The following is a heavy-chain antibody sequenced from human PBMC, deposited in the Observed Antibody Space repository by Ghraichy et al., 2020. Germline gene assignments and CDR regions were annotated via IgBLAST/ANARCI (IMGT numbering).Heavy chain of an antibody. Sequence: GESLNISCAASGLTFSSYWMTWVRQAPGKGLEWVANVNRDGSEKNYVDSVKGRFTISRDNAKNSVSLEMNSLRDEDTAIYYCARDPYGDYKYGGTDYWDQGTLVSVSS. V-gene: IGHV3-7*01. D-gene: IGHD4-17*01. J-gene: IGHJ4*02. CDR2: VNRDGSEK. CDR1: GLTFSSYW. CDR3: ARDPYGDYKYGGTDY.